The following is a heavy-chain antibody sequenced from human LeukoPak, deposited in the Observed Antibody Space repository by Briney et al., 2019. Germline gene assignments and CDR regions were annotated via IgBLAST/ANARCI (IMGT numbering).Heavy chain of an antibody. Sequence: GGSLRLSCVASGFTLSSYAMHWVRQAPGKGLERVAVISYDGYNKYYADSVKGRFTISRDNPKNTLYLQMNSLRVEDTAVYFCAKLAVAGPGDYWGQGTLVTVSS. CDR2: ISYDGYNK. CDR1: GFTLSSYA. CDR3: AKLAVAGPGDY. J-gene: IGHJ4*02. V-gene: IGHV3-30-3*01. D-gene: IGHD6-19*01.